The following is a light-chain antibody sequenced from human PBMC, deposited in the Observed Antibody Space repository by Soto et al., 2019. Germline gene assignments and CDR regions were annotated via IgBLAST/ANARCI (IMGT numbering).Light chain of an antibody. Sequence: QSVLTQSPSASASLGASVKLTCTLSSGHSNYAIAWHQQQSEKGPRYLMKLNSDGSHSKGDGIPDRFSGSTSGAERYLTISRLQSEDKADSCRQTSASGIGLFGEGTRLPV. J-gene: IGLJ2*01. CDR1: SGHSNYA. CDR3: QTSASGIGL. CDR2: LNSDGSH. V-gene: IGLV4-69*01.